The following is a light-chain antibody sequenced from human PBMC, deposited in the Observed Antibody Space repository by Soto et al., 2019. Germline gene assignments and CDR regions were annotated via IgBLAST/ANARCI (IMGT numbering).Light chain of an antibody. CDR3: RSSPCIFPV. CDR1: SSDVGSYNL. J-gene: IGLJ1*01. V-gene: IGLV2-23*01. Sequence: QYVLTQPASVSGSPGQSITISCTGTSSDVGSYNLVSWYQQHPGKAHKLMIYEGSKRPSGVSNRFSGSKSGNTASLTISGLQAQSESDHYRRSSPCIFPVFGKGIKVA. CDR2: EGS.